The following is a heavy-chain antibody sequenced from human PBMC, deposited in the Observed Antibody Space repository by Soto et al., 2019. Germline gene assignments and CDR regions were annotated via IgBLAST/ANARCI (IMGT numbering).Heavy chain of an antibody. D-gene: IGHD6-19*01. CDR2: ISYDGSNK. CDR1: GFTFSSYA. CDR3: ARDQRDSSGRGYFDY. J-gene: IGHJ4*02. V-gene: IGHV3-30-3*01. Sequence: GGSLRLSCAASGFTFSSYAMHWVRQAPGKGLEWVAVISYDGSNKYYADSVKGRFTTSRDNSKNTLYLQMNSLRAEDTAVYYCARDQRDSSGRGYFDYWGQGTLVTVS.